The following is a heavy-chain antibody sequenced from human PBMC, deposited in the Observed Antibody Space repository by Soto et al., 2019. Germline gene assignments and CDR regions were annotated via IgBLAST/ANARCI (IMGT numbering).Heavy chain of an antibody. V-gene: IGHV3-21*01. J-gene: IGHJ4*02. CDR1: GFTFSSYS. CDR3: ARPEYYYDSRGYYGY. Sequence: EVQLVESGGGLVKPGGSLRLSCAASGFTFSSYSMNWVRQAPGKGLAWVSSISSSSSYIYYADSVKGRFTISRDNAKNSLYLQMNSLRAEATGVYYCARPEYYYDSRGYYGYWGQGTLVTVSS. D-gene: IGHD3-22*01. CDR2: ISSSSSYI.